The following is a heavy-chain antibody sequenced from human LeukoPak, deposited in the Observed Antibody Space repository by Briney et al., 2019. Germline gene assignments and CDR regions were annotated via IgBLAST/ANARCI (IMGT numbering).Heavy chain of an antibody. CDR2: INYSGST. V-gene: IGHV4-30-4*01. Sequence: NPSETLSLTCGVSGGSISNTNWWTWIRQPPGKGLEWIGYINYSGSTYYYNPSLKSRVTMSVDTSSNQFSLKLSSVSAADTAVYYCVRDRSRPHPFFDYWGQGTLVSVSS. J-gene: IGHJ4*02. D-gene: IGHD6-13*01. CDR3: VRDRSRPHPFFDY. CDR1: GGSISNTNW.